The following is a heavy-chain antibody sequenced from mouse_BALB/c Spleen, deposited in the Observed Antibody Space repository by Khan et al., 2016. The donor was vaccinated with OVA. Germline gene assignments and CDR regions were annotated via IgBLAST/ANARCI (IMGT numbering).Heavy chain of an antibody. Sequence: QVQLQQSGAELVRPGASVKLSCKTSGYIFTSYWIHWVKQRSGQGLEWIARIYPGTNNTYYNENLKDRATLTADKSSSTAYMQLSSLKSEDSAGYFCTREEALYYFDYWGQGTTLTVSS. CDR2: IYPGTNNT. D-gene: IGHD3-2*02. V-gene: IGHV1S132*01. J-gene: IGHJ2*01. CDR3: TREEALYYFDY. CDR1: GYIFTSYW.